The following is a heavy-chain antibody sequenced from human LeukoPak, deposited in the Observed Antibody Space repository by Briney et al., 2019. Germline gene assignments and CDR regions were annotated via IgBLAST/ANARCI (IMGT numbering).Heavy chain of an antibody. CDR3: ARGENTYGARDY. J-gene: IGHJ4*02. D-gene: IGHD5-18*01. Sequence: GGSLRLSCAASGFTLSDYNMNWVRQAPGKGLEWVSSIRSSNGYIYYADSVKGRFTISRDNAKNSLYLQMNGLRAEDTAVYYCARGENTYGARDYWGQGTLVTVSS. CDR1: GFTLSDYN. CDR2: IRSSNGYI. V-gene: IGHV3-21*01.